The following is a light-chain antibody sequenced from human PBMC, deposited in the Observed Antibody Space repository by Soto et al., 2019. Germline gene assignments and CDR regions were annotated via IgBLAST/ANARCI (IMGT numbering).Light chain of an antibody. CDR3: RQRDNWPLT. CDR2: DAF. Sequence: TVLTQSPATLSLSPGERATLSCKASQSIGNSLGWFQQKPGQAPRLLIDDAFNRATGIPARFTGSGSGSDFTLTISSLEPEDVGVYYWRQRDNWPLTVGGGTKVELK. V-gene: IGKV3-11*01. CDR1: QSIGNS. J-gene: IGKJ4*01.